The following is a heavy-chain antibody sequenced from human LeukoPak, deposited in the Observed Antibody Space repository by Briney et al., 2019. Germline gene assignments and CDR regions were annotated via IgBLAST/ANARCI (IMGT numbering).Heavy chain of an antibody. V-gene: IGHV1-46*01. CDR3: ARGSDTMVRGVINWFDP. CDR2: INPSGGST. Sequence: ASVKVSCKASGYTFISYYMRWVRQAPGQGLGWMGIINPSGGSTSYAQKFQGRVTMTRDMSTSTVYMELSSLRSEDTAVYYCARGSDTMVRGVINWFDPWGQGTLVTVSS. D-gene: IGHD3-10*01. J-gene: IGHJ5*02. CDR1: GYTFISYY.